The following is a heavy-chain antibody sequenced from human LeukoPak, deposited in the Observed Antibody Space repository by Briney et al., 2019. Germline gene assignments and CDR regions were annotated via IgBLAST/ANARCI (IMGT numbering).Heavy chain of an antibody. V-gene: IGHV3-48*03. CDR3: GYCSSGFYYMDV. CDR2: ISSSGSTI. D-gene: IGHD2-2*01. CDR1: GFTFSSYE. J-gene: IGHJ6*03. Sequence: GGSLRLSCAASGFTFSSYEMNWVRQAPGKGLEWVSYISSSGSTIYYAGSVKGRFTISRDNAKNSLYLQMNSLRAKDTAVYYCGYCSSGFYYMDVWGKGTTVTISS.